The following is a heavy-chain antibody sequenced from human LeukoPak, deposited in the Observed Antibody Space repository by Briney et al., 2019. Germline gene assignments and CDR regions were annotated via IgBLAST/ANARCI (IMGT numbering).Heavy chain of an antibody. CDR1: GFTFSSYE. J-gene: IGHJ4*02. CDR2: ISSSGSNI. CDR3: ARDQDYGFDY. V-gene: IGHV3-48*03. D-gene: IGHD4-17*01. Sequence: PGRSLRLSCAASGFTFSSYEMNWVRQAPGKGLEWVSYISSSGSNIYYADSVKGRFAISRDNAKNSLYLQMNSLRDEDTAVYYCARDQDYGFDYWGQGTLVIVSS.